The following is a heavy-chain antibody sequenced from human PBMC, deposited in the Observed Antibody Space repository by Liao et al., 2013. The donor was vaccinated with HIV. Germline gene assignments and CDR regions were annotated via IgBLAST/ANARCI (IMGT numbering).Heavy chain of an antibody. CDR3: ARVSFYDYVWGSYRFYYFDY. Sequence: QVQLQESGPGLVKPSETLSLTCTVSGGSFSRYYWSWVRQPPGKGLEWIGYIYHTGSTNYNPSLKSRATISVDTSKNQFSLTLSSVTAADTAVYYCARVSFYDYVWGSYRFYYFDYWGQGTLVTVSS. V-gene: IGHV4-59*08. D-gene: IGHD3-16*02. CDR2: IYHTGST. J-gene: IGHJ4*02. CDR1: GGSFSRYY.